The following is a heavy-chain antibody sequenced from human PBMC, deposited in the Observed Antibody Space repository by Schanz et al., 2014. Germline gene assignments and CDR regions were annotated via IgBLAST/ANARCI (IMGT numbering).Heavy chain of an antibody. D-gene: IGHD3-10*01. CDR2: ISDSGDTA. J-gene: IGHJ3*02. CDR3: AKGRFGELSAFDI. Sequence: VQLVESGGGLVQPGGSLRLSCAASGFTFSSYWMHWVRQVPGKGLEWVSLISDSGDTAYYADSAKGRFTISRDNSKNTLYLQMNSLRAEDTAVYYCAKGRFGELSAFDIWGQGTMVTVSS. CDR1: GFTFSSYW. V-gene: IGHV3-23*04.